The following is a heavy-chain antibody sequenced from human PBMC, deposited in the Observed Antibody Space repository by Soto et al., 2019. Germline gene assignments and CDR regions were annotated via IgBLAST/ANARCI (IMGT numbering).Heavy chain of an antibody. V-gene: IGHV4-30-4*01. CDR2: VYYSGSS. J-gene: IGHJ4*02. Sequence: SETLSLTCTVSGDSISGGASFWSWIRQPPGKGLEWIANVYYSGSSYYNPSLKSRLTISVDTTKNQFSLQLKSMTAADTAVYYCASDTKYQLLLNYWGQGTLVTVSS. CDR1: GDSISGGASF. CDR3: ASDTKYQLLLNY. D-gene: IGHD2-2*01.